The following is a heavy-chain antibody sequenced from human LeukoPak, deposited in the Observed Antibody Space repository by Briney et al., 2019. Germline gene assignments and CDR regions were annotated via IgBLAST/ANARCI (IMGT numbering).Heavy chain of an antibody. CDR3: AKGVVVVAAKYYFDY. Sequence: PGGSLRLSCAASGFTFSSYGMHWVRQAPGKGLEWVAVISYDGSNKYYADSVKGRFTTSRDNSKNTLYLQMNSLRAEDTAVYYCAKGVVVVAAKYYFDYWGQGTLVTVSS. V-gene: IGHV3-30*18. D-gene: IGHD2-15*01. CDR1: GFTFSSYG. J-gene: IGHJ4*02. CDR2: ISYDGSNK.